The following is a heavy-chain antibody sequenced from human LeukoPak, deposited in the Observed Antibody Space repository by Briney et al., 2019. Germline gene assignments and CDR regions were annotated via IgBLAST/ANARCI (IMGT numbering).Heavy chain of an antibody. CDR3: ARDRCSGGSCYASFDY. D-gene: IGHD2-15*01. Sequence: GGSLRLSCAASGFTFSDYYMSWIRQAPGKGLEWVSYISSSGSTIYYADSVKGRFTISRDNAKNSLYLQMNSLRAEDPAVYYCARDRCSGGSCYASFDYWGQGTLVTVSS. J-gene: IGHJ4*02. V-gene: IGHV3-11*01. CDR1: GFTFSDYY. CDR2: ISSSGSTI.